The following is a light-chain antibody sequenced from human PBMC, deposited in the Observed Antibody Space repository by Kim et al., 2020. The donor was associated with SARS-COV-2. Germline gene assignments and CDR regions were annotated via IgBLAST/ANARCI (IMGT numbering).Light chain of an antibody. V-gene: IGKV1-33*01. CDR1: QDIRNY. CDR3: QQYENLPRT. CDR2: DAS. J-gene: IGKJ4*01. Sequence: DIQMTQSPSSLSASAGDRVSITCQASQDIRNYLNWYQQRPGKAPKLLIFDASKMETGVPSRFSGSGSGTDFTLTISGLQTEDIATYYCQQYENLPRTFGGGTKVDIK.